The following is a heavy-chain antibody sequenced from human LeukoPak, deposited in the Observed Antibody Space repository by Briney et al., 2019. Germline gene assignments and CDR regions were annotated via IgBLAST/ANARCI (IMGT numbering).Heavy chain of an antibody. CDR2: ISWNSGSI. CDR1: GFKFDDYA. D-gene: IGHD6-13*01. CDR3: TKGSGSGTWYYFDY. Sequence: GGSLRLSCAASGFKFDDYAMHWVRQAPGKGLQWVSGISWNSGSIGYAVSVRGRFTISRDNAKKSLYLQMNSLRPEDTALYYCTKGSGSGTWYYFDYWGQGTLVTVSS. V-gene: IGHV3-9*01. J-gene: IGHJ4*02.